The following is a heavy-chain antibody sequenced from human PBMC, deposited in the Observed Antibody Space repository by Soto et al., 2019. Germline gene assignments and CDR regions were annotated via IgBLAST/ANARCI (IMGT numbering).Heavy chain of an antibody. CDR2: ISYDGSNK. CDR3: ARSSYGMDV. Sequence: QVQLVESGGGVVQPGRSLRLSCAASGFTFSSYAMHWVRQAPGKGLEWVAVISYDGSNKYYADSVKGRFTISRDNSKNTLYMQMNSVRAEDTAVYYCARSSYGMDVWGQGTTVTVSS. J-gene: IGHJ6*02. D-gene: IGHD1-26*01. V-gene: IGHV3-30-3*01. CDR1: GFTFSSYA.